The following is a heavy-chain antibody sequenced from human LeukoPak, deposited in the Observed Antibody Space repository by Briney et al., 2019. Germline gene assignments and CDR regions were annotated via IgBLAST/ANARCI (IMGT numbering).Heavy chain of an antibody. Sequence: GRSLRLSCAASGFSLSNYGMHWVRQAPGKGLEWVALISYDGSNKYYADSVEGRFTISRDNSKNTLYLQVNSLRAEDTAVYYCARGDRDGYNYLFDYWGQGTLVTVSS. J-gene: IGHJ4*02. CDR3: ARGDRDGYNYLFDY. CDR2: ISYDGSNK. D-gene: IGHD5-24*01. V-gene: IGHV3-30*03. CDR1: GFSLSNYG.